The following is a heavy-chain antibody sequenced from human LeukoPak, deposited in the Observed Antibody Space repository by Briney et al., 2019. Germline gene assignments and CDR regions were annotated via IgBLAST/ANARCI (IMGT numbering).Heavy chain of an antibody. D-gene: IGHD3-10*01. CDR1: GYSISSGYY. J-gene: IGHJ6*03. Sequence: SETLSLTCTVSGYSISSGYYWGWIRQPPGKGLEWIGSIYYSGSTYYNPSLKSRVTISVDTSKNQFSLKLSSVTAADTAVYYCARHRYYYRSGSYYGAPYYMDVWGKGTTVTISS. CDR3: ARHRYYYRSGSYYGAPYYMDV. V-gene: IGHV4-38-2*02. CDR2: IYYSGST.